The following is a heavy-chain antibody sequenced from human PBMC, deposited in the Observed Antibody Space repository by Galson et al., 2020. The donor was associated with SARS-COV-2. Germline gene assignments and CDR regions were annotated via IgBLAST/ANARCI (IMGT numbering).Heavy chain of an antibody. CDR2: ISYDGNNH. CDR3: ARVGATGYYFDY. Sequence: GESLKISCVASGFAFSSFAMHWVRQAPGKGLEWVALISYDGNNHYYADSVKGRFTVSRDNPKTSLYLQMNSLRVEDTALYYCARVGATGYYFDYWGQGTLVTVSS. D-gene: IGHD1-26*01. V-gene: IGHV3-30-3*01. CDR1: GFAFSSFA. J-gene: IGHJ4*02.